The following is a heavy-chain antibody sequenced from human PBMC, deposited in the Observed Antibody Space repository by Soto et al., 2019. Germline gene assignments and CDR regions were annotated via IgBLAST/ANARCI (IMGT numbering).Heavy chain of an antibody. CDR2: ICGSGDST. V-gene: IGHV3-23*01. CDR1: GFTFSSFA. Sequence: PGGSLRLFCAASGFTFSSFAMIWVSQAPGKGLEWVSSICGSGDSTYYADSVRGRFTISRDNSRNTLYLQMNSLRAEDAALYYCAKEVRGGRTVYYYDLDVSGQATTVTGS. J-gene: IGHJ6*02. CDR3: AKEVRGGRTVYYYDLDV. D-gene: IGHD1-1*01.